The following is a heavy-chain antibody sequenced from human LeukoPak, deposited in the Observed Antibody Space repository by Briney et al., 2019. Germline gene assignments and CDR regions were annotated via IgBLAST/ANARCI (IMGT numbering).Heavy chain of an antibody. V-gene: IGHV5-51*01. CDR2: IYPGDSDT. D-gene: IGHD6-6*01. CDR3: ARTIAAQSRPFDY. J-gene: IGHJ4*02. CDR1: GYSFTSYW. Sequence: RESLKISCKGSGYSFTSYWIGWVRQMPGKGLEWMGIIYPGDSDTRYSPSFQGQVTISADKSISTAYLQWSSLKASDTAMYYCARTIAAQSRPFDYWGQGTLVTVSS.